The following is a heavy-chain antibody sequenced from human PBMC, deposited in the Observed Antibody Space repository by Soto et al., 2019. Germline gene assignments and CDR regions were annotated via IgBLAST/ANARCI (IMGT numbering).Heavy chain of an antibody. Sequence: QVQLVESGGGVVQPGRSLRLSCAASGFTFSGYGMHWVRQAPGKGLEWVAVISYDGSNKYYADSVKGRLTISRDNSQTTLYLHMNSLRAEDTAVYYCAKGDYGGNSHTFDIWGQGTMVTVSS. D-gene: IGHD4-17*01. CDR1: GFTFSGYG. V-gene: IGHV3-30*18. CDR2: ISYDGSNK. J-gene: IGHJ3*02. CDR3: AKGDYGGNSHTFDI.